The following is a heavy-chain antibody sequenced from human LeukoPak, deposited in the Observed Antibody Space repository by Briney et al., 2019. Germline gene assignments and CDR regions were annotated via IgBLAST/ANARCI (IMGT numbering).Heavy chain of an antibody. Sequence: GESLKISCKASGFDFTSFWIGWVRQMPGKGLDWMGIVSPADSDTRYNPSFRGQVTFSADKSISTAYLQWSSLKASDTAMYYCARHQGSGATDYYYYYMDVWGKGTTVTVSS. J-gene: IGHJ6*03. D-gene: IGHD1-26*01. CDR1: GFDFTSFW. CDR3: ARHQGSGATDYYYYYMDV. CDR2: VSPADSDT. V-gene: IGHV5-51*01.